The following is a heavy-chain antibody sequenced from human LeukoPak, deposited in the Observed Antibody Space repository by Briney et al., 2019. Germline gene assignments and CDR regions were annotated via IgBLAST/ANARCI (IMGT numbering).Heavy chain of an antibody. CDR1: GFTFSNAW. CDR2: LKSKAGGGTA. Sequence: GGSLRLSCAASGFTFSNAWMGWVRQAPGKGLEWAGRLKSKAGGGTADYAAPVKGRFTISRDNSKNTLYLQMNGLRAEDMAIYYCAKDVPVVWGSGSYRWGPYYGLDVWGQGTTVTVSS. J-gene: IGHJ6*02. V-gene: IGHV3-15*01. D-gene: IGHD3-10*01. CDR3: AKDVPVVWGSGSYRWGPYYGLDV.